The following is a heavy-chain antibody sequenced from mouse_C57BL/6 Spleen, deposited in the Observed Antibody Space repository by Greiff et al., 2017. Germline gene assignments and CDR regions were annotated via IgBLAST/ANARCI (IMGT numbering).Heavy chain of an antibody. J-gene: IGHJ2*01. Sequence: QVQLKESGAELVKPGASVKMSCKASGYTFTSYWITWVKQRPGQGLEWIGDIYPGSGSTNYNEKFKSKATLTVDTSSSTAYMQLSSLTSEDSAVYYCARRGDYVDYWGQGTTLTVSS. V-gene: IGHV1-55*01. CDR2: IYPGSGST. CDR3: ARRGDYVDY. CDR1: GYTFTSYW.